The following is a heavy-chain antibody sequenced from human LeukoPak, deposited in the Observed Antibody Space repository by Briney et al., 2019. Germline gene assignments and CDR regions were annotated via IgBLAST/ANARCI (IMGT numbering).Heavy chain of an antibody. CDR2: IYSGGST. V-gene: IGHV3-66*01. CDR1: GFTVSSNY. D-gene: IGHD3-16*01. CDR3: AREGDLRKIDY. J-gene: IGHJ4*02. Sequence: GGSLRLSCAASGFTVSSNYMSWVRQAPGKGLEWVSVIYSGGSTYYADSVKGRFTISRDNSKNTLYLQMNSLRAEDTAVYYCAREGDLRKIDYWGQGTLVTVSS.